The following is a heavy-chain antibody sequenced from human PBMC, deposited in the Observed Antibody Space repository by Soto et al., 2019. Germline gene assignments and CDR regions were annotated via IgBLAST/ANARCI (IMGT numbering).Heavy chain of an antibody. V-gene: IGHV3-7*01. D-gene: IGHD5-12*01. Sequence: GSLRLSCAASGFALSSYWMTWVRQAPGKGLEWVASIDNYGSEIHYVGSVKGRFTISRDNAKNSVYLQMNSLRAEDSAMYYCATYSGYALPMDVWGKGTTVTVSS. CDR3: ATYSGYALPMDV. J-gene: IGHJ6*03. CDR1: GFALSSYW. CDR2: IDNYGSEI.